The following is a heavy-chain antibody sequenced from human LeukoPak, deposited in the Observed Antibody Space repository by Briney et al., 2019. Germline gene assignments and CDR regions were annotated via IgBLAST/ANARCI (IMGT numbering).Heavy chain of an antibody. CDR3: AREDDSGDITIDCFDP. J-gene: IGHJ5*02. CDR2: TYYRSRWLN. Sequence: PSQTLSLTCAISGDSVSSNSAAWNWIRQSPSRGLEWLGRTYYRSRWLNDYVISVKSRITINPDTSKNQFSLQLSSVTPEDTAVYYCAREDDSGDITIDCFDPWGQGTLVTVSS. CDR1: GDSVSSNSAA. D-gene: IGHD1-26*01. V-gene: IGHV6-1*01.